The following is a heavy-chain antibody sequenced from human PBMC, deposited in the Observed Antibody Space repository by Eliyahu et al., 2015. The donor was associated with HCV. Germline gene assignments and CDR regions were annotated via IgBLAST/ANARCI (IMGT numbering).Heavy chain of an antibody. CDR1: GFPFSSXG. D-gene: IGHD3-22*01. V-gene: IGHV3-30*03. CDR2: ISYDGSNK. J-gene: IGHJ3*02. CDR3: AILEVTYYYDSSGYSRDAFDI. Sequence: QVQLVESGGGVVQPGRSLRLSCAASGFPFSSXGMHWVRQAPGKGLEWVAVISYDGSNKYYADSVKGRFTISRDNSKNTLYLQMNSLRAEDTAVYYCAILEVTYYYDSSGYSRDAFDIWGQGTMVTVSS.